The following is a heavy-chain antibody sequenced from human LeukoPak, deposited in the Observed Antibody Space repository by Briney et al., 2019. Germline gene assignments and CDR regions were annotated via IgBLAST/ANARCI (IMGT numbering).Heavy chain of an antibody. D-gene: IGHD3-16*01. J-gene: IGHJ6*03. CDR3: GRAGFGTAYNRFYYYMDV. V-gene: IGHV4-38-2*01. CDR1: NYPITSDYY. CDR2: IFHSGIA. Sequence: SETLSLTCAVSNYPITSDYYWVWIRQPPGQGLEWIGEIFHSGIAHYNPSLKSRVTMSVDTSRSQFSVNLNSVTAADTAVYYCGRAGFGTAYNRFYYYMDVWGKGTTVTVSS.